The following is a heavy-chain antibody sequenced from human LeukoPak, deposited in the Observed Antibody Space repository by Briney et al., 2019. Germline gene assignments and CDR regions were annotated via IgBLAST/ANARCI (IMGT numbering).Heavy chain of an antibody. CDR3: ARLLYFGVDHRWWFDP. V-gene: IGHV4-4*09. CDR2: IYTSGST. D-gene: IGHD3-3*01. J-gene: IGHJ5*02. Sequence: PSETLSLTCTVSGGSISSYYWSWIRQPPGKGLERIGYIYTSGSTNYNPSLKSRVTISVDTSKNQFSLKLSSVTAADTAVYYCARLLYFGVDHRWWFDPWGQGTLVTVSS. CDR1: GGSISSYY.